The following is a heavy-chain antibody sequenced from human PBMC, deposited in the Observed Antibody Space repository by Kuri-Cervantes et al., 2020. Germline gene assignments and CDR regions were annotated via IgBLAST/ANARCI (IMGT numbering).Heavy chain of an antibody. CDR3: TKDIFTMVRGVIET. Sequence: GGSLRLSCAASGFTFSSYAMSWVRQAPGKGLEWVSAISGSGGSTYYADSVKGRFTISRDNAKNSLYLQMNSLRAEDTALYYCTKDIFTMVRGVIETRGQGILGT. J-gene: IGHJ4*02. CDR1: GFTFSSYA. V-gene: IGHV3-23*01. D-gene: IGHD3-10*01. CDR2: ISGSGGST.